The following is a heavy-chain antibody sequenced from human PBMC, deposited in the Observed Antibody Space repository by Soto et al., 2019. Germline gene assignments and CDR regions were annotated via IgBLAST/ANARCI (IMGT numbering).Heavy chain of an antibody. CDR1: GFSLNTTAVG. V-gene: IGHV2-5*02. J-gene: IGHJ3*02. Sequence: QITLKESGPTLLKPTQTLTLTCTFSGFSLNTTAVGVGWIRQPPGNALELVALIYWDNDKRYNPSLETRLTITQDTPKTHVVLTMTNMDPVNTATYFCANREGDDYVSGSYKDAFDIWGQGTIVSVSS. CDR2: IYWDNDK. CDR3: ANREGDDYVSGSYKDAFDI. D-gene: IGHD3-16*01.